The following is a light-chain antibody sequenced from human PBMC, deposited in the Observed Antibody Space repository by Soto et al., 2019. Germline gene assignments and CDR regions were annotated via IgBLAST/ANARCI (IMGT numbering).Light chain of an antibody. CDR2: GAS. V-gene: IGKV3-15*01. J-gene: IGKJ2*01. CDR3: QQHNSWPPV. CDR1: QSVNSN. Sequence: EIVMTQSPATLSVSPGERATLSCRASQSVNSNLAWYQQKPGHSPSLLIYGASTRVTGIPARFSGSGSGTEFTLTISRLQSEDFAIYYCQQHNSWPPVFGQGTKLEIK.